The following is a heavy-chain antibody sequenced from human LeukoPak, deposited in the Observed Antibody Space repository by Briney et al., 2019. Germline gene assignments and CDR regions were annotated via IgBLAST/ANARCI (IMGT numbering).Heavy chain of an antibody. D-gene: IGHD4-23*01. V-gene: IGHV3-74*01. CDR3: AREGTVVTGEAFDI. CDR1: RFTFSSYA. CDR2: INSDGSST. Sequence: PGGSLRLSCAASRFTFSSYAMSWVRQAPGKGLVWVSRINSDGSSTSYADSVKGRFTISRDNAKNTLYLQMNSLRAEDTAVYYCAREGTVVTGEAFDIWGQGTMVTVSS. J-gene: IGHJ3*02.